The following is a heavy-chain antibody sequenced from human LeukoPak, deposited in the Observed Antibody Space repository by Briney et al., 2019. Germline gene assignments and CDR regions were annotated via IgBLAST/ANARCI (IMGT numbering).Heavy chain of an antibody. J-gene: IGHJ5*02. D-gene: IGHD3-10*01. CDR1: GGPINSHY. Sequence: PSETLSLTCTVSGGPINSHYWTWIRQPPEKGLEWIGHVFYTGSSTYNPSLKSRVTISLDRSNNQLSLRLTSVTAADTAVYYCARAGAWQIDPWGQGILVTVSS. CDR3: ARAGAWQIDP. V-gene: IGHV4-59*11. CDR2: VFYTGSS.